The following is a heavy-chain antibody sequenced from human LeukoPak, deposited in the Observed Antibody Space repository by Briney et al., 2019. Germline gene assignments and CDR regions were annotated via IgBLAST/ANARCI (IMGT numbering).Heavy chain of an antibody. D-gene: IGHD3-16*01. V-gene: IGHV3-33*06. J-gene: IGHJ4*02. CDR1: GSSPNNYA. Sequence: PGGSLRLSCAASGSSPNNYAKHWVRQAPGKGLEWVAVIWHDGLNKFYADFLKGRFTISRDFSKDTVYLQMSGLTVEDTAGYYCAKAGQRSYAEAFDSWGQGTLVTVSS. CDR2: IWHDGLNK. CDR3: AKAGQRSYAEAFDS.